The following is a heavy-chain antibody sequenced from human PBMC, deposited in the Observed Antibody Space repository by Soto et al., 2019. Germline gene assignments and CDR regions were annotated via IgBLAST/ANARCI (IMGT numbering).Heavy chain of an antibody. Sequence: PSETLSLTCTVSGGSITSRGYYWGWIRQSPGKGREGIGTVDDSGSTDYEPSLKSRITIYGDTSKKNFSLKLNSVTAADTAVYYCDRNIWDSSGYQFDYWGQGILVTVSS. CDR1: GGSITSRGYY. J-gene: IGHJ4*02. CDR2: VDDSGST. CDR3: DRNIWDSSGYQFDY. D-gene: IGHD3-22*01. V-gene: IGHV4-39*02.